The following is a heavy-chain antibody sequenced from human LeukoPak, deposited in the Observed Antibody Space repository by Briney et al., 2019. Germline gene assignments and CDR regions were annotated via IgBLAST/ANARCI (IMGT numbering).Heavy chain of an antibody. CDR3: APERGAALDY. V-gene: IGHV1-2*02. J-gene: IGHJ4*02. CDR2: INPKNGDT. Sequence: ASVKVSCMASVYTFIACYMHWVRQARGQGLAWMGWINPKNGDTNYVQKFQGRVTMSRDTSISTVYMKMSRLRSDETAVFYCAPERGAALDYWGQGTLVTVSS. CDR1: VYTFIACY. D-gene: IGHD6-6*01.